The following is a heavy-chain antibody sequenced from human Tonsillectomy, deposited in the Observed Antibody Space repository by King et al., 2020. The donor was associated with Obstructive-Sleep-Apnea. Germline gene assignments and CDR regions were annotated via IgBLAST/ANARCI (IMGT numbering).Heavy chain of an antibody. CDR2: IRSKTDGGTT. D-gene: IGHD4-17*01. CDR1: GFTFGDYT. V-gene: IGHV3-49*03. Sequence: VQLVESGGGLVQPGRSLRLSCTASGFTFGDYTINWFRQAPGKGLQWVGLIRSKTDGGTTANAADVKGRFTISRDDSKSIAYLQMNSLKSEDTAVYYCSRGSPDYGDYEGVDYWGQGTLVTVSS. J-gene: IGHJ4*02. CDR3: SRGSPDYGDYEGVDY.